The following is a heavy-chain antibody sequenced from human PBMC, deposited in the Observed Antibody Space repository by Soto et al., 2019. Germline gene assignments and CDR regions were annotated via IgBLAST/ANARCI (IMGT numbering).Heavy chain of an antibody. Sequence: GGSLRLACAASGFTFSTYAMNWVRQAPGKWLEWVSAISGGGGSTYYADSVKGRVTISRDNSKNTLYLQMNSLRAEDTAVYYCAKVSLGALTFTDYYYYGLDVWGQGTTVTVSS. CDR1: GFTFSTYA. CDR2: ISGGGGST. D-gene: IGHD1-26*01. J-gene: IGHJ6*02. CDR3: AKVSLGALTFTDYYYYGLDV. V-gene: IGHV3-23*01.